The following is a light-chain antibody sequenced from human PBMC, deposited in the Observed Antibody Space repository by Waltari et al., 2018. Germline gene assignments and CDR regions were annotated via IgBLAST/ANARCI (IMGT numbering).Light chain of an antibody. CDR2: GAS. J-gene: IGKJ4*01. CDR1: QSINNL. CDR3: QQSYNSPVT. V-gene: IGKV1-39*01. Sequence: DIQMTQSPSSLSASVGDGVTINCRASQSINNLLTWYQQKPGRTHEVLIYGASTLQSGVPLRLSGSGSGTGFTLTNNNLRPEYFATYYCQQSYNSPVTFGGGTKVEIK.